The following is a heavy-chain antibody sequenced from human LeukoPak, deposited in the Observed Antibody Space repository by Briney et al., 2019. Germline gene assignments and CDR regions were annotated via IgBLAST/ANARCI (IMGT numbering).Heavy chain of an antibody. D-gene: IGHD3-10*01. CDR3: ARGYYYGSESYWHTKWFDP. CDR2: IIPIFGTA. CDR1: GGTFSSYA. J-gene: IGHJ5*02. V-gene: IGHV1-69*05. Sequence: GASVKVSCKASGGTFSSYAIIWVRQAPGQGLEWMGGIIPIFGTANYAQKFQGRVTITTDESTSTAYMELSSLRSEDTAVYYCARGYYYGSESYWHTKWFDPWGQGTLVTVSS.